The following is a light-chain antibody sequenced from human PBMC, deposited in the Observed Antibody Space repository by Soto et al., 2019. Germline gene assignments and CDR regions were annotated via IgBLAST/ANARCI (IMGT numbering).Light chain of an antibody. CDR3: QQYNSYSWT. Sequence: DIQMTQSPSILSASVGDRVAITCRASQTISTWLACYQLKPGKAPKLLIFDASSLESGVPSRFGGSGSGTEFTLTISSLQPDDFATYLCQQYNSYSWTFGQGTKVEVK. V-gene: IGKV1-5*01. CDR2: DAS. J-gene: IGKJ1*01. CDR1: QTISTW.